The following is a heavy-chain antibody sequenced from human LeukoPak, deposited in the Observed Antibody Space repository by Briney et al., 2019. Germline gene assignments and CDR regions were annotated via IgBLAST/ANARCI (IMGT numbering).Heavy chain of an antibody. V-gene: IGHV1-69*01. D-gene: IGHD6-13*01. CDR2: IIPIFGTA. Sequence: ASVKVSCKASGGTFSSYAISWVRQAPGQGLEWMGGIIPIFGTANYAQKFQGRVTITADESTSTAYMELSSLRSEDTAVYYCASQEQQLYYYYYYMDVWGKGTTVTVSS. CDR3: ASQEQQLYYYYYYMDV. CDR1: GGTFSSYA. J-gene: IGHJ6*03.